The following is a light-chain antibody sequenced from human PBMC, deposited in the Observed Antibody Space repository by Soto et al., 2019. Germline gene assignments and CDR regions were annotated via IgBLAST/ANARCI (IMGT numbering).Light chain of an antibody. CDR1: SGHSSYI. CDR3: ETWDSNTLV. Sequence: QSVLTQSSSASASLGSSVKLTCTLSSGHSSYIIAWHHQQPGKAPRYLMKLEGSGSYNKGSGVPDRFSGSSSGAARYLTISNLQFEDEANYYCETWDSNTLVFGGGTKLTVL. CDR2: LEGSGSY. V-gene: IGLV4-60*02. J-gene: IGLJ2*01.